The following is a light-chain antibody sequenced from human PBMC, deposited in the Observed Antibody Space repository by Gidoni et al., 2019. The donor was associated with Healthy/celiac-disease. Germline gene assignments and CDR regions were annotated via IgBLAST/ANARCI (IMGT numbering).Light chain of an antibody. J-gene: IGKJ2*03. CDR1: QSVSSSY. V-gene: IGKV3-20*01. CDR2: SAS. CDR3: QQYGSSPDS. Sequence: EIVLTQSPGTLSLSPGERATLSCRASQSVSSSYLAWYQQKPGQAPRLLIYSASSRATGIPDRFSGSGSGTDFTLTISRLEPEDFAVYYYQQYGSSPDSFGQGTKLEIK.